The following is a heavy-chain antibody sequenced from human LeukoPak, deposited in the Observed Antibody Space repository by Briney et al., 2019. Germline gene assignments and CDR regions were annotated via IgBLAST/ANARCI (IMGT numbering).Heavy chain of an antibody. D-gene: IGHD5-24*01. J-gene: IGHJ4*02. CDR1: GYTFTSYG. Sequence: ASVKVSCKASGYTFTSYGISWVRQAPGQGLEWMGWISAYNGNTNYAQKLQGRVTMTTDTSTSTAYMELRSLRSDDTAVYYCAKKLRRDGYNSVEIDYWGQGTLVTVSS. CDR2: ISAYNGNT. CDR3: AKKLRRDGYNSVEIDY. V-gene: IGHV1-18*01.